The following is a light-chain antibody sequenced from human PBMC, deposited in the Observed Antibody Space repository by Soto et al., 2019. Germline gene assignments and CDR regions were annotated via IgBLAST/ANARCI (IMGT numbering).Light chain of an antibody. Sequence: QSALTQPASVSGSPGQSITISCTGTSSDVGGYNYVSWYQQHPGKAPKLMIYDVSNRPSGVSNRFSGSKSGNTASLTISGIQAEDEADYYCSSYTSISTVVFGGGTQLTVL. CDR3: SSYTSISTVV. CDR1: SSDVGGYNY. J-gene: IGLJ2*01. CDR2: DVS. V-gene: IGLV2-14*01.